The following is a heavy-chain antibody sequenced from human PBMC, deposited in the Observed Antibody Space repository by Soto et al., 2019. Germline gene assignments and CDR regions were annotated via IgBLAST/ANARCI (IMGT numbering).Heavy chain of an antibody. Sequence: QVQLVQSGAEVKKPGASVKVSCKGSGFTFSNYGFNWVRQAPGQGLEWVGWVSAYNGYTKSAQNFQDRLIMTTDTSTNTAYMELRGLRPEDTALYYCASGTSIAVPEGPWGQGTLVTVSS. J-gene: IGHJ4*02. CDR2: VSAYNGYT. D-gene: IGHD6-19*01. CDR3: ASGTSIAVPEGP. CDR1: GFTFSNYG. V-gene: IGHV1-18*01.